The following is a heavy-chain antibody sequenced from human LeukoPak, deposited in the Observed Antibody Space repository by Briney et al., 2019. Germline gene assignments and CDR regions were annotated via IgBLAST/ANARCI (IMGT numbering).Heavy chain of an antibody. CDR2: INHSGST. V-gene: IGHV4-34*01. CDR3: ARGQGGDFWSGYYTFFDY. J-gene: IGHJ4*02. Sequence: SETLSLTCAVYGGSFSGYYWSWIRQPPGKGLEWIGEINHSGSTNYNPSLKSRVTISVDTSKNQVSLKLSSVTAADAAVYYCARGQGGDFWSGYYTFFDYWGQGTLVTVSS. D-gene: IGHD3-3*01. CDR1: GGSFSGYY.